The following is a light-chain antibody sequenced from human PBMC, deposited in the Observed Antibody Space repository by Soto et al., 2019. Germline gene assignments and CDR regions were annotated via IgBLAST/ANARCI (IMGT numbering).Light chain of an antibody. CDR2: DVS. Sequence: IVLTQSPATLSLSPGERATLSCRAGQSVSNYLGWYQQKSGQAPRLLISDVSKRATGIPARFSGSGSGTDFPPTISSLEPEDFAVYYCQHRVNGPTFGGGTKVEIK. J-gene: IGKJ4*01. CDR1: QSVSNY. CDR3: QHRVNGPT. V-gene: IGKV3-11*01.